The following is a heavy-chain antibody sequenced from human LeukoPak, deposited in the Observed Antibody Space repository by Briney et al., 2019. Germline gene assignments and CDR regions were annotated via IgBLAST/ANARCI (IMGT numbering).Heavy chain of an antibody. Sequence: GESLKISCKGSGYSFTSYWIGWVRQIPGKGLEWMGIIYPGDSDTRYSPSFQGQVTISADKSISTAYLQWSSLRAEDTAVYYCARADSSWYWGWFDPWGQGILVTVSS. CDR2: IYPGDSDT. J-gene: IGHJ5*02. CDR3: ARADSSWYWGWFDP. V-gene: IGHV5-51*01. D-gene: IGHD6-13*01. CDR1: GYSFTSYW.